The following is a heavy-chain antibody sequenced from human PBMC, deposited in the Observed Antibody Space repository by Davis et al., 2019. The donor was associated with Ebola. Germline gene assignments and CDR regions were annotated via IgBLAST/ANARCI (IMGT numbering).Heavy chain of an antibody. CDR2: ISYDGSNK. Sequence: GGSLRLSCAASGFTFSSYGMHWVRQAPGKGLEWVAVISYDGSNKYYADSVKGRFTISRDNAKNSLYLQMNSLRAEDTAVYYCARDIWFRERLYGMDVWGQGTTVTVSS. CDR1: GFTFSSYG. J-gene: IGHJ6*02. D-gene: IGHD3-10*01. V-gene: IGHV3-30*03. CDR3: ARDIWFRERLYGMDV.